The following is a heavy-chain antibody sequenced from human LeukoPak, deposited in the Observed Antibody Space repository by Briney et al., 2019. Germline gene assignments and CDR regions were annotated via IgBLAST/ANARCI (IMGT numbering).Heavy chain of an antibody. CDR3: ARECSGSPYLDY. CDR2: IKQDGSEK. D-gene: IGHD3-10*02. J-gene: IGHJ4*02. Sequence: PGGALRLSCAASGFTFNGYWMSWVRQAPGKGLEGVANIKQDGSEKYYVDSVKGRFTISRDNAKNSLYLQMNSLRAEDTAVYYCARECSGSPYLDYWGQGTLVTVSS. V-gene: IGHV3-7*01. CDR1: GFTFNGYW.